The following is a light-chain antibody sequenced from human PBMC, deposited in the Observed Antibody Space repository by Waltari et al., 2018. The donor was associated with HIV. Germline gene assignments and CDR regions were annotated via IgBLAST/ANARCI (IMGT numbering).Light chain of an antibody. V-gene: IGLV1-47*01. Sequence: SVLTQPPSASGTPGQKVTISCSGSSPNIGSNSVFWYQQLPGAAPKLLIYRDTQRPSGVPDRFSGSNSGTSASLAISGLRSEDEAVYSCATWDDSLNGVLFGGGTNLNVL. CDR1: SPNIGSNS. CDR2: RDT. J-gene: IGLJ2*01. CDR3: ATWDDSLNGVL.